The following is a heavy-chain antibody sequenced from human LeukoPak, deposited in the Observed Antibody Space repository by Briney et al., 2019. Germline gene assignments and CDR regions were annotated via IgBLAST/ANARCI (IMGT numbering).Heavy chain of an antibody. V-gene: IGHV3-30*18. D-gene: IGHD6-19*01. J-gene: IGHJ4*02. CDR2: ISYHGINK. Sequence: GMSLRLSCAASGFSFDDYGMHWVRQTPGKGLEWVAVISYHGINKFYADSVKGRFTISRDNSKNTLYLQMNSLRAEDTALYYCAKDRVARSSWFIFDYWGQGTLVIGSS. CDR1: GFSFDDYG. CDR3: AKDRVARSSWFIFDY.